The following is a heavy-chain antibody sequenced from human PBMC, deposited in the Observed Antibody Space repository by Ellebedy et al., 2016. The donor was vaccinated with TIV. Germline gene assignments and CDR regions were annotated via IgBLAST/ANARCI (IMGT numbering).Heavy chain of an antibody. CDR3: ARANYYGSGSYHQ. J-gene: IGHJ4*02. D-gene: IGHD3-10*01. V-gene: IGHV1-18*01. CDR2: ISANNDKS. Sequence: AASVKVSCRASGYNFGDFGFAWVRQAPGQGLEWLGGISANNDKSVYAPKLQGRVSMTRDKSTNTAYMELRSLRSADTAVYFCARANYYGSGSYHQWGQGTLVTVSS. CDR1: GYNFGDFG.